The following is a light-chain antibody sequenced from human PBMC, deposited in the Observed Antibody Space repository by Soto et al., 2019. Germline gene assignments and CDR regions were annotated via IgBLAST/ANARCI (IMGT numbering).Light chain of an antibody. J-gene: IGLJ3*02. CDR1: SSNIGENT. Sequence: QSVLTQPPSASATPGQRVTISCSGSSSNIGENTVNWYQQIPGTAPKLLIYSDNQRPSGVPDRFSGAKSRTSASLAISGLQSEDEADYYCAAWDDSLNGYWVFGGGTKLTVL. CDR3: AAWDDSLNGYWV. V-gene: IGLV1-44*01. CDR2: SDN.